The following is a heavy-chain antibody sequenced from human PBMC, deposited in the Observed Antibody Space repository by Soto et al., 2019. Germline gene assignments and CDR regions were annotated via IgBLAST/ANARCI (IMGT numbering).Heavy chain of an antibody. J-gene: IGHJ4*02. CDR2: INSGSSHV. CDR3: ARGGGSLNY. V-gene: IGHV3-21*02. CDR1: GFTFSTSA. Sequence: DVQLVESGGGLVKPGGSLRLSCEASGFTFSTSAMHWVRQAPGKGLEWVASINSGSSHVKYADSVKGRFTISRDNANHSLSLHLSSLRVEDTAIYYGARGGGSLNYWGQGTLVTVSS. D-gene: IGHD2-15*01.